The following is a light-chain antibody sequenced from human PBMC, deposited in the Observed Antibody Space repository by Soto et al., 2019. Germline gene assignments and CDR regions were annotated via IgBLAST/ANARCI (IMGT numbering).Light chain of an antibody. CDR2: GAS. CDR1: QSVSSN. V-gene: IGKV3-15*01. CDR3: QKYNTWPPWT. Sequence: VIKQPPSALSGYRVEIATRSCMTSQSVSSNLAWYQQKPGQAPRLLIYGASTRATGIPARFSGSGFGKEFTLTISSLQSEDFGFYYCQKYNTWPPWTLGHGTKVDIK. J-gene: IGKJ1*01.